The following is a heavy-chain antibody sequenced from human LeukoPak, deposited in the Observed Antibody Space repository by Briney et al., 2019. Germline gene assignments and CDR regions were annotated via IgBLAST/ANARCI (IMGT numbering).Heavy chain of an antibody. V-gene: IGHV1-18*01. CDR1: GYTFTSYG. CDR2: ISAYNGNT. Sequence: ASVKVSCKASGYTFTSYGISWVRQAPGQGLEWMGWISAYNGNTNYAQKLQGRVTMTTDTSTSTAYMELRSLRSDDTAVYYCARDGPITGTSSYYYYYYMDVWGKGTTVTASS. J-gene: IGHJ6*03. D-gene: IGHD1-7*01. CDR3: ARDGPITGTSSYYYYYYMDV.